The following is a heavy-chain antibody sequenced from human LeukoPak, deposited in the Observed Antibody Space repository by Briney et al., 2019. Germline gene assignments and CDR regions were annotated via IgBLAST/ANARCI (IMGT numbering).Heavy chain of an antibody. CDR2: ISWNSGSI. J-gene: IGHJ4*02. CDR3: AKDTRSSGWSYFDY. CDR1: GFTFDDYA. Sequence: GGSLRLSCAASGFTFDDYAMHWVRQAPGKGLECVSGISWNSGSIGYADSVKGRFTISRDNAKNCLYLQMNSLRAEDTALYYCAKDTRSSGWSYFDYWGQGTLVTVSS. D-gene: IGHD6-19*01. V-gene: IGHV3-9*01.